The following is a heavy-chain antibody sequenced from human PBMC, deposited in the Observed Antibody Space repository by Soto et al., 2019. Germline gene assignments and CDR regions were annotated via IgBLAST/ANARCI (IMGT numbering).Heavy chain of an antibody. CDR1: GFTFSSYA. CDR2: ISGSGGST. D-gene: IGHD3-9*01. Sequence: GSLRLSCAASGFTFSSYAMSWVRQAPGKGLEWVSAISGSGGSTYYADSVKGRFTISRDNSKNTLYLQMNSLRAEDTAVYYCAKETKGVLYYDILTGSIGYFDYWGQGTLVTAPQ. CDR3: AKETKGVLYYDILTGSIGYFDY. V-gene: IGHV3-23*01. J-gene: IGHJ4*02.